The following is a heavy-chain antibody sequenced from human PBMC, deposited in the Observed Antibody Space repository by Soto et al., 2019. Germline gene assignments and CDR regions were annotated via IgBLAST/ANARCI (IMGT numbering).Heavy chain of an antibody. V-gene: IGHV3-33*01. D-gene: IGHD7-27*01. CDR3: ARAKFESTGWHQFDI. J-gene: IGHJ4*02. Sequence: GGSLRLSCAASGFTFSSYAMHWVRQAPGKGLEWVAVIWYDGTNKYYTDSVKGRFTISRDNSKNTLYLQMNSLRAEDTAVYYCARAKFESTGWHQFDIWGQGTLVTVSS. CDR1: GFTFSSYA. CDR2: IWYDGTNK.